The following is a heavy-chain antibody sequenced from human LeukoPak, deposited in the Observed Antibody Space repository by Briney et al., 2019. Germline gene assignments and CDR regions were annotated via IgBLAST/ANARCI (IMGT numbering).Heavy chain of an antibody. CDR2: VNHKSGNS. CDR1: GYTFTTYD. Sequence: ASVKVSCKASGYTFTTYDINWVRQAPGQGLEWMGWVNHKSGNSGSAQKFQGRVTMTWRTSVTTAYLELDSLTSDDTAVYYCGRSAGYGPLDYWGQGTLVTVSS. J-gene: IGHJ4*02. V-gene: IGHV1-8*01. D-gene: IGHD5-18*01. CDR3: GRSAGYGPLDY.